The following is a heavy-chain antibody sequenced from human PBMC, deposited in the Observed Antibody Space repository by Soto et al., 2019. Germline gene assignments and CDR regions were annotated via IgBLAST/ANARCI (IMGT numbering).Heavy chain of an antibody. CDR3: AKEGWSGPMDV. D-gene: IGHD3-3*01. CDR1: GFTFSSYG. CDR2: ISYDGSNK. V-gene: IGHV3-30*18. J-gene: IGHJ6*02. Sequence: QVQLVESGGGVVQPGRSLRLSCADSGFTFSSYGMHWVRQAPGKGLEWVAVISYDGSNKYYADSVKGRFTISSDNSKNTLYMQMNSLRAEDTAVYYFAKEGWSGPMDVSGQGTTVTVSS.